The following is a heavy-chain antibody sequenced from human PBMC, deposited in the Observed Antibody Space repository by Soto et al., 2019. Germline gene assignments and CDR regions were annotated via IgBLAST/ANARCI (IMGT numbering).Heavy chain of an antibody. V-gene: IGHV3-33*01. J-gene: IGHJ6*03. CDR3: ARAGVVIPSYYMDV. CDR1: GFTFSSFA. D-gene: IGHD3-3*01. CDR2: IWYDGSNK. Sequence: QVQLVESGGGVVQPGRSLRLSCAASGFTFSSFAMHWVRQAPGKGLEWVAVIWYDGSNKYYADSVKGRFTISRDNSKNTLYLRMNSLRAEDTAVYYCARAGVVIPSYYMDVWGKGTTVTVSS.